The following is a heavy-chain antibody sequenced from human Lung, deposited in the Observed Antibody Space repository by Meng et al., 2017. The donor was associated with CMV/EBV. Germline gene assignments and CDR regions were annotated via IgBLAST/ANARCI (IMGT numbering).Heavy chain of an antibody. CDR1: GFTFSSYA. CDR3: ARERRMGGSYFGLDY. V-gene: IGHV3-30*04. Sequence: GESLKISCAASGFTFSSYAMHWVRQAPGKGLEWVAVISYDGSNKYYADSVKGRFTISRDNSKNTLYLQMNSLRAEDTAVYYCARERRMGGSYFGLDYWGQGALVTGSS. CDR2: ISYDGSNK. D-gene: IGHD1-26*01. J-gene: IGHJ4*02.